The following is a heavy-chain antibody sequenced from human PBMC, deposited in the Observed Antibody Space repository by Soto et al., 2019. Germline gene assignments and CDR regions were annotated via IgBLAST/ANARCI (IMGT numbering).Heavy chain of an antibody. J-gene: IGHJ6*02. V-gene: IGHV3-43*01. CDR3: AKDRRRAAADHYYYGMGV. CDR1: GFTFDDYT. D-gene: IGHD6-13*01. Sequence: GSLRLSCAASGFTFDDYTMHWVRQAPGKGLEWVSLISWDGGSTYYADSVKGRFTISRDNSKNSLYLQMNSLRTEDTALYYCAKDRRRAAADHYYYGMGVWGQGTTVTVSS. CDR2: ISWDGGST.